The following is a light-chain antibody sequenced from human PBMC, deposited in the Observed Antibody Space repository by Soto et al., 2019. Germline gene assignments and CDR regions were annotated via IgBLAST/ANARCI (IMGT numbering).Light chain of an antibody. Sequence: QSVLTQPPSVSGAPGQRVTISCTGSSSNIGAGYHVHWYQQLPGTAPKLLIYGNSNRPSGVPDRFSGSKSGSSASLAITGLQAEDEADYYCQSYDNRLSGPVVFGGGTKLTVL. CDR3: QSYDNRLSGPVV. CDR1: SSNIGAGYH. V-gene: IGLV1-40*01. CDR2: GNS. J-gene: IGLJ2*01.